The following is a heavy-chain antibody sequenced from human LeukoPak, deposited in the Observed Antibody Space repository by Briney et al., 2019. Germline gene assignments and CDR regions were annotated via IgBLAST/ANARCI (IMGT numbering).Heavy chain of an antibody. CDR3: ARDLVRGVIIYYFDY. D-gene: IGHD3-10*01. Sequence: RSLRDSCAASGFTLSSYRMHWVRQAPGKGLEGEAVIWYDGSNKYYADSVKGRFTISRDNSKNTLYLQMNSLRAEDTAVYYCARDLVRGVIIYYFDYWGQGTLVTVSS. V-gene: IGHV3-33*01. J-gene: IGHJ4*02. CDR2: IWYDGSNK. CDR1: GFTLSSYR.